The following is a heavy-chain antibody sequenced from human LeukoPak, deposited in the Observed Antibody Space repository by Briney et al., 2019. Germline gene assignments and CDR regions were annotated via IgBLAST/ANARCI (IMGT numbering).Heavy chain of an antibody. CDR3: AKEGRYCSSTSCSHYYYGMDV. D-gene: IGHD2-2*01. V-gene: IGHV3-30*18. J-gene: IGHJ6*02. CDR1: GFTFSSYG. CDR2: ISYDGSNK. Sequence: PGGSLRLSCAASGFTFSSYGMHWVRQAPGKGLEWVAVISYDGSNKYYADSVKGRFTISRDNSKNTLYLQMNSLRAEDTAVYYCAKEGRYCSSTSCSHYYYGMDVWGQGTTVTVSS.